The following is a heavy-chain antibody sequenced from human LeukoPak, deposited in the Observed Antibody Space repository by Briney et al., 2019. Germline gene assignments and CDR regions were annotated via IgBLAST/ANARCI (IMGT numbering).Heavy chain of an antibody. V-gene: IGHV4-59*11. J-gene: IGHJ5*02. CDR1: GGSIYSHY. Sequence: SETLSLTCTVSGGSIYSHYWSWIRQPPGKGQEWIGYIFYTGSTNYNPSLNSRVTISVDTLKNQFSLKLNSVTAADTAVYYCARGSNWFDPWGQGTLVTVSP. CDR2: IFYTGST. CDR3: ARGSNWFDP.